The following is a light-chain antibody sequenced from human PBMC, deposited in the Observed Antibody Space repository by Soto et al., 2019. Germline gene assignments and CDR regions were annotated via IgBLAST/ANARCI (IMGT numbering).Light chain of an antibody. CDR3: QQYNIYSGT. J-gene: IGKJ1*01. CDR1: QSISSY. CDR2: GAS. V-gene: IGKV3-15*01. Sequence: EIVMTQSPATLSVSPGERATLSCRASQSISSYLAWYQQKPGQAPKLLIYGASTMETGVPSRFSGSGSGTEFTLTISSLQSDDFATYYCQQYNIYSGTFGQGTKVDIK.